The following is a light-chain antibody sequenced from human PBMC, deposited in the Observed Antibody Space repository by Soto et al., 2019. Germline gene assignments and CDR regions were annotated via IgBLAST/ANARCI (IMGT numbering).Light chain of an antibody. V-gene: IGLV2-14*01. CDR2: DVN. J-gene: IGLJ1*01. Sequence: QSVLTQPASVCGSPGSSITIYCTGTSSDVGGYNYVSWYQQLPGKAPKLMIYDVNNRPSGVSNRFSGSKSGNTASLTISGLQAEDEADYYCSSYTGSSTFVFGTGTKVTVL. CDR1: SSDVGGYNY. CDR3: SSYTGSSTFV.